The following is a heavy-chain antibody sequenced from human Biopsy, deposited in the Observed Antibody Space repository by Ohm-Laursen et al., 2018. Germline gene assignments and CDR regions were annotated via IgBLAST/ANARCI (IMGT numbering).Heavy chain of an antibody. CDR2: IFKDGNT. D-gene: IGHD6-19*01. Sequence: PSQTLSLTCTVSGYSISSDYRWGWIQQAPGKTLEWLGNIFKDGNTHYNPSLRSRLIISIDTSKNQFSLMMTSVSGADTAVYFCARVGSGWVPFDKWGPGTLVTVSS. CDR3: ARVGSGWVPFDK. CDR1: GYSISSDYR. J-gene: IGHJ4*02. V-gene: IGHV4-38-2*02.